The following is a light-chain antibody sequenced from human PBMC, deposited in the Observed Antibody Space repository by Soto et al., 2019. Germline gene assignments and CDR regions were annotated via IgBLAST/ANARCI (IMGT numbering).Light chain of an antibody. Sequence: QSVLTQPPSASGTPGQRVTISCSGSSSNIGSNSVNWYQQFPGTAPKPLIYSRNQRPSGVPDRFSGSKSGTSASLAINGLQSEDEADYYCLVWDDSLNGYVFGTGTKVTVL. J-gene: IGLJ1*01. CDR2: SRN. CDR1: SSNIGSNS. V-gene: IGLV1-44*01. CDR3: LVWDDSLNGYV.